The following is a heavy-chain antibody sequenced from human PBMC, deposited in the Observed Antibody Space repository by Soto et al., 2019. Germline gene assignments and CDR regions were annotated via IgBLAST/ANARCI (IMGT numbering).Heavy chain of an antibody. V-gene: IGHV1-69*06. J-gene: IGHJ6*02. Sequence: SVKVSCKASGGTFSSYAISWVRQAPGQGLEWMGGIIPIFGTANYAQKFQGRVTITADKSTSTAYMELSSLRSEDTAVYYCARDGCSCGSCTGAYYYYYGMYVWGQATTVTVAS. CDR2: IIPIFGTA. CDR1: GGTFSSYA. CDR3: ARDGCSCGSCTGAYYYYYGMYV. D-gene: IGHD2-15*01.